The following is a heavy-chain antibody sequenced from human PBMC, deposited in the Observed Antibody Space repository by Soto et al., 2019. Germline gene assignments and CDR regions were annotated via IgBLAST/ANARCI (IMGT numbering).Heavy chain of an antibody. V-gene: IGHV4-34*01. CDR3: ARLPTSYSYYYMDV. D-gene: IGHD5-12*01. CDR2: INHSGST. Sequence: QVQLQQWGAGLLKPSETLSLTCAVYGGSFSGYYWSWIRQPPGKGLEWIGEINHSGSTNYNPSLKRRVTISVDTSKNQFSLKLSSVTAADTALYYCARLPTSYSYYYMDVWGKGTTVTVSS. CDR1: GGSFSGYY. J-gene: IGHJ6*03.